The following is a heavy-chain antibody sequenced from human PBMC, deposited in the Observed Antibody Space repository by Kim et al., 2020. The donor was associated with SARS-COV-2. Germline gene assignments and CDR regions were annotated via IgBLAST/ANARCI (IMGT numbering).Heavy chain of an antibody. J-gene: IGHJ4*02. V-gene: IGHV1-2*02. CDR1: GYTFTGYY. CDR3: ARAIFGVVINSETDY. D-gene: IGHD3-3*01. CDR2: INPNSGGT. Sequence: ASVKVSCKASGYTFTGYYMHWVRQAPGQGLEWMGWINPNSGGTNYAQKFQGRVTMTRDTSISTAYMELSRLRSDDTAVYYCARAIFGVVINSETDYWGQGTLVTVSS.